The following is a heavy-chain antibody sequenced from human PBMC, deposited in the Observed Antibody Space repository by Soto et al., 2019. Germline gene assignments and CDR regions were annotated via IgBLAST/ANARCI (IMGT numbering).Heavy chain of an antibody. V-gene: IGHV4-34*02. CDR3: ARGREGFLEWINDD. D-gene: IGHD3-3*01. J-gene: IGHJ4*02. CDR1: GGSFNTYY. CDR2: VNSGGNS. Sequence: QVRLQQWGAGLLKPSETLSLTCAVSGGSFNTYYWTWIRQSPGKGLEWIGEVNSGGNSVYNPSLRNRVTISLDTSKKQFSLRLSSVTDADTAVHICARGREGFLEWINDDWGQGTLVTVFS.